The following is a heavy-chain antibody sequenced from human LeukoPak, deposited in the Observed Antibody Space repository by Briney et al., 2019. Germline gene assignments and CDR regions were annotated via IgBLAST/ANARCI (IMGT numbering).Heavy chain of an antibody. CDR1: GYTFTSYD. CDR3: ARRGYGRSTCCPPSWFDL. V-gene: IGHV1-8*01. J-gene: IGHJ5*02. D-gene: IGHD2-2*01. CDR2: MNPNSGNT. Sequence: ASVKVSCKASGYTFTSYDINWVRQATGQGLEWMGWMNPNSGNTGYAQKFQGRVTMTRNTSISTAYMELSSLRSEDTAVYYCARRGYGRSTCCPPSWFDLWGQGTVVTVS.